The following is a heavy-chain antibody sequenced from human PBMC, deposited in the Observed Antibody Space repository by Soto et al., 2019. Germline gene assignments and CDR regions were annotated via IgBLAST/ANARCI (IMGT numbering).Heavy chain of an antibody. CDR3: AKDLPTYGSGSYSWGYFDY. V-gene: IGHV3-23*01. D-gene: IGHD3-10*01. CDR1: GFTFSSYA. Sequence: GGSLRLSCAASGFTFSSYAMSWVRQAPGKGLEWVSAISGSGGSTYYADSVKGRFTISGDNSKNTLYLQMNSLRAEDTAVYYCAKDLPTYGSGSYSWGYFDYWGQGTLVTVSS. CDR2: ISGSGGST. J-gene: IGHJ4*02.